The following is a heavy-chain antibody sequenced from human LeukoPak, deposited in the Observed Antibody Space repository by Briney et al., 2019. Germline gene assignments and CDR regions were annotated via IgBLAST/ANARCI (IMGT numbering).Heavy chain of an antibody. V-gene: IGHV3-30*04. CDR2: ISYDGSYK. CDR3: ARDRFLEFGNWFGS. CDR1: GFTFSSYA. D-gene: IGHD3-3*01. Sequence: GGSLRLSCAASGFTFSSYAMHWVRQAPGKGLEWVAVISYDGSYKYYADSVKGRFTISRDNSKNTLYLQMNSLRAEDTAVYYCARDRFLEFGNWFGSGGQGTLVTVSS. J-gene: IGHJ5*01.